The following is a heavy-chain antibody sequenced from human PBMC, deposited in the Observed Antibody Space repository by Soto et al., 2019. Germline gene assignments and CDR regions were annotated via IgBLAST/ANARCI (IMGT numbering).Heavy chain of an antibody. Sequence: QVQLQASGPGLVKSSETLSLTCTVSGGSINNYYWCWIRPPPGKGLEWIGYIYYRGSTNYNPYLKCPVTISIDTSKTQFSRKLRSVTTADTAVYYCAIFTGNSVAPTYFDYWGQGTLVTVSS. CDR3: AIFTGNSVAPTYFDY. CDR1: GGSINNYY. V-gene: IGHV4-59*01. D-gene: IGHD1-7*01. J-gene: IGHJ4*02. CDR2: IYYRGST.